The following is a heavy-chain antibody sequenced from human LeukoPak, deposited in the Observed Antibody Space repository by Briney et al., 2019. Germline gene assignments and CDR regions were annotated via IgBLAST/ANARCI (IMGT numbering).Heavy chain of an antibody. CDR1: GFTFSSYW. V-gene: IGHV3-74*01. D-gene: IGHD2-8*02. J-gene: IGHJ4*02. Sequence: PGGSLRLSCAASGFTFSSYWMSWVRQAPGKGLVWVSRISSDGTTTNYADSVKGRFTISRDNAKNTLYLQMNSLGAEDTAIYFCVCIPVGFWGQGPLVTVSS. CDR2: ISSDGTTT. CDR3: VCIPVGF.